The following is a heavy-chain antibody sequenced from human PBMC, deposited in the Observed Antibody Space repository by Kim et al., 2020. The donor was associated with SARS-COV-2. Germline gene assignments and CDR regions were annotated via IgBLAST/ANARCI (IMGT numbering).Heavy chain of an antibody. CDR3: AKAGVVVAYTEYYFDY. V-gene: IGHV3-30*18. J-gene: IGHJ4*02. CDR1: GFTFSSYG. CDR2: ISYDGSNK. D-gene: IGHD2-15*01. Sequence: GGSLRLSCAASGFTFSSYGMHWVRQAPGKGLEWVAVISYDGSNKYYADSVKGRFTISRDNSKNTLYLQMNSLRAEDTAVYYCAKAGVVVAYTEYYFDYWGQGTLVTVSS.